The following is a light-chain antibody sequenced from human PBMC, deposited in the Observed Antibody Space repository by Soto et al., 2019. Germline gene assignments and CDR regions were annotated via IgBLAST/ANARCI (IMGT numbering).Light chain of an antibody. CDR3: QQSYYTPLT. V-gene: IGKV1-39*01. CDR1: QSIGSY. J-gene: IGKJ4*01. CDR2: AAS. Sequence: DIQMTQSPSSLSASVRDRVTITCRASQSIGSYLNWYQQAPGRAPKFLISAASSLQSGVPSRFSGSGSGTDFSLTTSSLQPEDFATYFCQQSYYTPLTFGGGTKVEIK.